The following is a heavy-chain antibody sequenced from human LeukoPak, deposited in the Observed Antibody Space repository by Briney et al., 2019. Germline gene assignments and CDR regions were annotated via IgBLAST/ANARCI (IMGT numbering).Heavy chain of an antibody. Sequence: SETLSLTCAVYGGSFSGYYWGWIRQPPGKGLEWIGSIYYSGSTYYNPSLKSRVTISVDTSKNQFSLKLSSVTAADTAVYYCARLLGSSWYSGGYYFDYWGQGTLVTVSS. CDR2: IYYSGST. V-gene: IGHV4-39*01. CDR3: ARLLGSSWYSGGYYFDY. J-gene: IGHJ4*02. CDR1: GGSFSGYY. D-gene: IGHD6-13*01.